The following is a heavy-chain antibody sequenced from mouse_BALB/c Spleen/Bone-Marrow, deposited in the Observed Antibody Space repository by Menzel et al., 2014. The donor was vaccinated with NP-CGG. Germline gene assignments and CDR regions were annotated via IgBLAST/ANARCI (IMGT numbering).Heavy chain of an antibody. CDR1: GYTFTNYW. D-gene: IGHD2-2*01. V-gene: IGHV1S81*02. Sequence: VQRVESGAELVKPGASLKLSCKASGYTFTNYWIHWVKQRPGQGLEWIGEINPSNGRTNYNEKFKTKATLTVDKSSSTAYMQRSSLTSEDSAVNYCAARLSHLAMDYWGQGTSVTVSS. J-gene: IGHJ4*01. CDR3: AARLSHLAMDY. CDR2: INPSNGRT.